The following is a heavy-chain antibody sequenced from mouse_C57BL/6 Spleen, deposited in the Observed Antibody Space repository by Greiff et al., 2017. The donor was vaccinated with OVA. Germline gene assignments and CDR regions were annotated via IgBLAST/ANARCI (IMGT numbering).Heavy chain of an antibody. V-gene: IGHV1-52*01. CDR2: IDPSDSVT. CDR1: GYTFTSYW. CDR3: AVGYFDY. Sequence: QVQLQQPGAELVRPGSSVKLSCKASGYTFTSYWMHWVKQRPIQGLEWIGNIDPSDSVTHYNQKFKDKATLTVDKSSSTAYMQLSSLTSEDSAVYYWAVGYFDYWGQGTTLTVSS. J-gene: IGHJ2*01.